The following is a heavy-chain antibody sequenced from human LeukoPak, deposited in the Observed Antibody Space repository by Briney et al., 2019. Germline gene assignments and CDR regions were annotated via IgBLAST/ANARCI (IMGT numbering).Heavy chain of an antibody. Sequence: GGSLRLSCAASGFTFSSYSMNWVRQAPGKGLEWVSGIDRNGDSTGYADSVEGRFTISRDNAKNSLYLQVDSLRAEDTALYYCARDHKGGDGADAFDIWGHGTMVTVSS. CDR1: GFTFSSYS. D-gene: IGHD5-24*01. V-gene: IGHV3-20*04. CDR3: ARDHKGGDGADAFDI. J-gene: IGHJ3*02. CDR2: IDRNGDST.